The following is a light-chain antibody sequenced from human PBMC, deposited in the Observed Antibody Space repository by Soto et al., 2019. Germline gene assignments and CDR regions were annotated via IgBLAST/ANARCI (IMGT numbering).Light chain of an antibody. CDR3: QQYYTTPWT. Sequence: DIVMTQSPDSLAVSLGERATINCKSSQSVLYSSNNKNYLAWYQQKPGQPPKARIYWASTRESGVPDRFSGSGSGTDFTLTISSLQAEDVAVYYCQQYYTTPWTFGQGTK. CDR1: QSVLYSSNNKNY. V-gene: IGKV4-1*01. J-gene: IGKJ1*01. CDR2: WAS.